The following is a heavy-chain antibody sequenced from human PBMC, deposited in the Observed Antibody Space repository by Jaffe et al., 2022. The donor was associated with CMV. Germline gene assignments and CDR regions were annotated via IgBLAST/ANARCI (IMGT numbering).Heavy chain of an antibody. V-gene: IGHV4-4*02. CDR1: GGSISSSNW. D-gene: IGHD3-3*01. J-gene: IGHJ6*03. Sequence: QVQLQESGPGLVKPSGTLSLTCAVSGGSISSSNWWSWVRQPPGKGLEWIGEIYHSGSTNYNPSLKSRVTISVDKSKNQFSLKLSSVTAADTAVYYCARGYYDFWSGPREPLYYYYMDVWGKGTTVTVSS. CDR2: IYHSGST. CDR3: ARGYYDFWSGPREPLYYYYMDV.